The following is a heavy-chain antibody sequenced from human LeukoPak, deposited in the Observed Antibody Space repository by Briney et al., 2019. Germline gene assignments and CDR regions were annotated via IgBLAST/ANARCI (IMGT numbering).Heavy chain of an antibody. CDR3: ARSNYYGSGSYYIYYFDY. D-gene: IGHD3-10*01. J-gene: IGHJ4*02. CDR1: GFTFSSYG. CDR2: IYSGGST. Sequence: GGTLRLSCAASGFTFSSYGMSWVRQAPGKGLEWVSVIYSGGSTYYADSVKGRFTISRDNSKNTLYLQMNSLRAEDTAVYYCARSNYYGSGSYYIYYFDYWGQGTLVTVSS. V-gene: IGHV3-53*01.